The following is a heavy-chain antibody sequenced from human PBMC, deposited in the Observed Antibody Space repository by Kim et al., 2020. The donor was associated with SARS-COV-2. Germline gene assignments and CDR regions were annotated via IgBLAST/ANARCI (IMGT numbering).Heavy chain of an antibody. V-gene: IGHV3-23*01. Sequence: GGSLRLSCAASGFTFSDYAMSWLRRAPGKGLEWVSTIRENGIKIYYAESVKGRVTTSRDNSKNMLFLQMNSLSAEDTAIYYCATEVGISVWYTVDYWGQG. D-gene: IGHD6-19*01. CDR3: ATEVGISVWYTVDY. CDR1: GFTFSDYA. J-gene: IGHJ4*02. CDR2: IRENGIKI.